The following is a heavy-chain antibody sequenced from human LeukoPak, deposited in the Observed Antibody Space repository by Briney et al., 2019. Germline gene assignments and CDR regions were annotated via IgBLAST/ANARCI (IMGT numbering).Heavy chain of an antibody. V-gene: IGHV3-21*01. CDR3: AGQTYSSSSITLFDY. CDR2: ISSSSSYI. CDR1: GFTFSSYS. Sequence: GGSLRLSCAASGFTFSSYSMNLVRQAPGKGLEWVSSISSSSSYIYYAASVKGRFTISRDNAKNSLYLQMNSLRAEDTAVYYCAGQTYSSSSITLFDYWGQGTLVTVSS. J-gene: IGHJ4*02. D-gene: IGHD6-13*01.